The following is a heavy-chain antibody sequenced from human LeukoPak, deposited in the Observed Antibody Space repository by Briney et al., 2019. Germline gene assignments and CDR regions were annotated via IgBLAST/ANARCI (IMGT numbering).Heavy chain of an antibody. CDR2: IYYSGST. Sequence: SGTLSLTCAVSGGSISSYYWSWIRQPPGKGLEWIGYIYYSGSTYYNPSLKSRVTISVDTSKNQFSLKLSSVTAADTAVYYCAREKITMIVDDAFDIWGQGTMVTVSS. V-gene: IGHV4-30-4*08. CDR1: GGSISSYY. D-gene: IGHD3-22*01. CDR3: AREKITMIVDDAFDI. J-gene: IGHJ3*02.